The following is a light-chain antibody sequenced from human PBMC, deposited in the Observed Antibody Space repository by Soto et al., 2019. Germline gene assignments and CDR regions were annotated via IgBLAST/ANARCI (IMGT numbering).Light chain of an antibody. CDR2: DVS. CDR1: SSDVGGYNY. J-gene: IGLJ1*01. CDR3: SSYTSSSTRF. V-gene: IGLV2-14*01. Sequence: QSVLTQPASGSGAPGQSITISCTGTSSDVGGYNYVSWYQQHPGKAPKLMIYDVSNRPSGVSNRFSGSKSGNTASLTISGLQAEDEADYYCSSYTSSSTRFFGTGTKVTVL.